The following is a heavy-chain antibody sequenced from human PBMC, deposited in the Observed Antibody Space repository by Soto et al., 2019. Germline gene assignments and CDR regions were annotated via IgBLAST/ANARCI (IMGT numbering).Heavy chain of an antibody. CDR3: TSLIYCGGDCYSGY. D-gene: IGHD2-21*02. CDR2: IRSKANSYAT. V-gene: IGHV3-73*01. J-gene: IGHJ4*02. Sequence: EVQLVESGGGLVQPGGSLKLSCAASGFTFSGSAMHWVRQASGKGLEWVGRIRSKANSYATAYAASVKGRFTISRDDSXNTAYLQMNSLKTEDTAVYYCTSLIYCGGDCYSGYWGQGTLVTVSS. CDR1: GFTFSGSA.